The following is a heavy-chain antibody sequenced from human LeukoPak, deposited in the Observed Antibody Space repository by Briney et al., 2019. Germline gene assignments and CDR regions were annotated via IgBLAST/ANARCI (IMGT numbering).Heavy chain of an antibody. CDR2: IYHSGST. D-gene: IGHD2-2*01. J-gene: IGHJ3*02. CDR3: ARLYCSSTSCYRNDAFDI. V-gene: IGHV4-38-2*01. CDR1: GYSISSGYY. Sequence: PSETLSLTCAVSGYSISSGYYWGWIRQPPGKGLEWIGSIYHSGSTYYNPSLKSRVTISVDTSKNQFSLKLSSVTAADTAVYYCARLYCSSTSCYRNDAFDIWGQGTMVTVPS.